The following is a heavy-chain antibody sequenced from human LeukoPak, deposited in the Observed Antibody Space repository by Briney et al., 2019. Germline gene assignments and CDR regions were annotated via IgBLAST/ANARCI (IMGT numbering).Heavy chain of an antibody. V-gene: IGHV3-21*01. CDR3: ATSMAQDVDAFHT. CDR2: ISSSNGYI. Sequence: GGSLRLSCAASGFTFSSYTINWVRQAPGKGLEWVSSISSSNGYIYYADSMKGRFTISRDNAKNSLYLQMNNLRAEDTAMFYCATSMAQDVDAFHTWGQGTMVTVSS. CDR1: GFTFSSYT. D-gene: IGHD2-21*01. J-gene: IGHJ3*02.